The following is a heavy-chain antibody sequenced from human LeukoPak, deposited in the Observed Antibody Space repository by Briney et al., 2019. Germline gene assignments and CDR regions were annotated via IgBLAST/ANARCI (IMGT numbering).Heavy chain of an antibody. CDR3: ARGILGDDFWRRYYVDP. CDR2: IIPIFGTA. D-gene: IGHD3-3*01. Sequence: ASVXXSXXASGGTFSSYAIRWVRQAPGQGREGMGGIIPIFGTANYAQKFQGRVTITADESTSTAYMELRSLRSEDTAVYSCARGILGDDFWRRYYVDPWGQGTLVTVSS. V-gene: IGHV1-69*13. J-gene: IGHJ5*02. CDR1: GGTFSSYA.